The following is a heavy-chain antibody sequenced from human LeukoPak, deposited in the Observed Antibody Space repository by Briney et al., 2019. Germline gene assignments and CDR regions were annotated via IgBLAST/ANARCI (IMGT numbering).Heavy chain of an antibody. Sequence: SETLSLTCTVSGGSISSYHWSWIRLPPGKGLEWIGYIYYSGSTNYNPSLKSRVTISVDTSKNQFSLKLSSVTAADTAVYYCARRPRDGYNSYFDYWGQGTLVTVPS. V-gene: IGHV4-59*01. CDR1: GGSISSYH. CDR3: ARRPRDGYNSYFDY. J-gene: IGHJ4*02. D-gene: IGHD5-24*01. CDR2: IYYSGST.